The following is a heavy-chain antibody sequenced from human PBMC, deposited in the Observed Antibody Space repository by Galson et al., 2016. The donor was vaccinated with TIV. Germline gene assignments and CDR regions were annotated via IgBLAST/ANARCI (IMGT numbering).Heavy chain of an antibody. J-gene: IGHJ4*02. CDR1: GASINNGNSY. Sequence: LSLTCTVSGASINNGNSYWNWIRQPAGKGLEWIGRIFTNGRTYYNPPLKSRVTVSVDTSKNQFSLRLNSVTAADTAVYYCATTGYCSGGNCYPQFDYWGQGTLVTVSS. D-gene: IGHD2-15*01. CDR2: IFTNGRT. CDR3: ATTGYCSGGNCYPQFDY. V-gene: IGHV4-61*02.